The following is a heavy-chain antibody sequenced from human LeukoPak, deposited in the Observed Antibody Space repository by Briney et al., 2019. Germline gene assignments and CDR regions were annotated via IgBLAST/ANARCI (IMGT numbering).Heavy chain of an antibody. Sequence: SETLSLTCAVYGGSFSGYYWSWIRQPPGKGLEWIGEINHSGSTNYNPSLKSRVTISVDTSKNQFSLKLSSVTAADTAVYYCVRGRSRVCSSTSCYSRRGWFDPWGQGTLVTVSS. CDR2: INHSGST. D-gene: IGHD2-2*01. CDR1: GGSFSGYY. J-gene: IGHJ5*02. V-gene: IGHV4-34*01. CDR3: VRGRSRVCSSTSCYSRRGWFDP.